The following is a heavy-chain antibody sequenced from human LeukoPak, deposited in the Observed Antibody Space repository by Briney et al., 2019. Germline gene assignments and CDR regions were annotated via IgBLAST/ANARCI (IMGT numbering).Heavy chain of an antibody. D-gene: IGHD6-19*01. V-gene: IGHV4-39*07. CDR2: IYYSGTT. CDR3: ARVGYSSGYLDY. CDR1: GASISSSPSF. J-gene: IGHJ4*02. Sequence: PSETLSLTCTVSGASISSSPSFWGWIRQPPGKGLEWIGSIYYSGTTYYNPSLKSRVAISVDTSKNQFSLKLSSVTAADTAVYYCARVGYSSGYLDYWGQGTLVTVSS.